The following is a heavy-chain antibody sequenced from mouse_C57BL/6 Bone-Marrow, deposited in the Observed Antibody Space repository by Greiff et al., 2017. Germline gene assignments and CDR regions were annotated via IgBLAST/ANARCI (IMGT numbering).Heavy chain of an antibody. CDR3: ARRDYYAMDY. V-gene: IGHV5-6*02. Sequence: EVKLVESGGDLVKPGGSLKLSCAASGFTFSSYGMSWVRQTPVKRLEWVATISSGGSYTYSPDSVKGRFTISSDNAKNTLYLQMSSLKSEDTAMYYCARRDYYAMDYWGQGTSVTVSS. J-gene: IGHJ4*01. CDR1: GFTFSSYG. CDR2: ISSGGSYT.